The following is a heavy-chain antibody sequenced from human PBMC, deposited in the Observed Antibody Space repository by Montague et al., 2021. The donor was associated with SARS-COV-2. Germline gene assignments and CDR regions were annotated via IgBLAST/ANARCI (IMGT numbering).Heavy chain of an antibody. CDR2: IYYSGST. D-gene: IGHD6-13*01. Sequence: TLSLTCTVSGGSISSGGYYWSWIRQHPGKGLEWIGYIYYSGSTYYNPSLKSRVTISVDTSKNQFSLKLSSVTAADTAVYYCARRKGSSWSYNWFDPWGQGTLVTVSS. J-gene: IGHJ5*02. CDR1: GGSISSGGYY. CDR3: ARRKGSSWSYNWFDP. V-gene: IGHV4-31*03.